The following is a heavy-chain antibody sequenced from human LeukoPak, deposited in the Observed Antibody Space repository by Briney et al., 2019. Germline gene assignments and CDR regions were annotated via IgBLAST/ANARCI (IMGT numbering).Heavy chain of an antibody. V-gene: IGHV4-30-4*08. CDR3: ARPVVPAAHDAFDL. D-gene: IGHD2-2*01. Sequence: YWIGWVRQMPGKGLEWIGYIYYSGSTYYNPSLKSRVTISVDTSKNQFSLKLSSVAAADTAVYYCARPVVPAAHDAFDLWGQGTMVSVSS. J-gene: IGHJ3*01. CDR1: Y. CDR2: IYYSGST.